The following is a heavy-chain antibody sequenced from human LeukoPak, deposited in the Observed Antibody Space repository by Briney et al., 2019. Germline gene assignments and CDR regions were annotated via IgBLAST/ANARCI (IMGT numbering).Heavy chain of an antibody. CDR2: IKQDGSER. CDR1: GFTFSSYW. V-gene: IGHV3-7*01. J-gene: IGHJ4*02. Sequence: GGSLRLSCAASGFTFSSYWMTWVRQAPGQGLEWVANIKQDGSERYYVVSVRGRFTVSRDNARNSVYLQLNSLRVDDTAVYFCVRDTGGIGSYPDFWGQGTLVTVSS. CDR3: VRDTGGIGSYPDF. D-gene: IGHD1-26*01.